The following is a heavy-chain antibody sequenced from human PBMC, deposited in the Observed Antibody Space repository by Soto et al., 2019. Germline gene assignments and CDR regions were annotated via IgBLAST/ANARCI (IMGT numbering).Heavy chain of an antibody. D-gene: IGHD6-6*01. CDR1: GYTFTSYA. V-gene: IGHV1-3*01. Sequence: ASVKVSCKASGYTFTSYAMHWVRQAPGQRLEWMGWINAGNGNTKYSRKFQGRVTITRDTSASTAYMELSSLRSEDTAVYYCERGERYSSSSIDYWGQGTLVTVSS. J-gene: IGHJ4*02. CDR3: ERGERYSSSSIDY. CDR2: INAGNGNT.